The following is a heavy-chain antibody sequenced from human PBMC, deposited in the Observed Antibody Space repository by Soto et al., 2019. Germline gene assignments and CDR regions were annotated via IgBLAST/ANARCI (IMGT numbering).Heavy chain of an antibody. CDR1: GFTFSSYG. D-gene: IGHD5-18*01. CDR3: VKDTDTFIQLWFPLAYYYVMDV. J-gene: IGHJ6*02. V-gene: IGHV3-30*18. CDR2: ISYDRSNQ. Sequence: GGSLRLSCAASGFTFSSYGMHWVRQAPGKGLEWVAVISYDRSNQYYADSVKGRFTISRDNSKNTLYLDINSLRDEDTAVYYCVKDTDTFIQLWFPLAYYYVMDVWGQGTTVTVSS.